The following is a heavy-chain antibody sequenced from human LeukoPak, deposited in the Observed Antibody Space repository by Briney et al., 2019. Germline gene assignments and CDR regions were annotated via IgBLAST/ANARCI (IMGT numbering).Heavy chain of an antibody. Sequence: SETLSLTCAVSGGSISSSNWWSWVRPPPGKGLEWIGEIYHSGSANYNPSPKSRVTISVDKSKNQFSLKLSSVTAADTAVYYCARGGIAAAGTPFDYWGQGTLVTVSS. D-gene: IGHD6-13*01. CDR1: GGSISSSNW. CDR2: IYHSGSA. V-gene: IGHV4-4*02. CDR3: ARGGIAAAGTPFDY. J-gene: IGHJ4*02.